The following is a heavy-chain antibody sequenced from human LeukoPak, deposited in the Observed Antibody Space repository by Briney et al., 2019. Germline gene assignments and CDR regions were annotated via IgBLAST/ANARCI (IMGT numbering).Heavy chain of an antibody. Sequence: ASVKVSCKASGGTFSSYAISWVRQAPGQGLEWMGWINPNSGGTNYAQKFQGRVTMTRDTSISTAYMELSRLRSDDTAVYYCARVKAVAGKTTGYWGQGTLVTVSS. D-gene: IGHD6-19*01. J-gene: IGHJ4*02. CDR2: INPNSGGT. CDR3: ARVKAVAGKTTGY. V-gene: IGHV1-2*02. CDR1: GGTFSSYA.